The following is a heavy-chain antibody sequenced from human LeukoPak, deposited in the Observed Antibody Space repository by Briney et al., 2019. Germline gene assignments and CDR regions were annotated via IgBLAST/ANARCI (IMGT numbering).Heavy chain of an antibody. CDR2: ISGSTGRT. V-gene: IGHV3-23*01. J-gene: IGHJ4*02. Sequence: GSLRLSCAASGFTFSSYWMSCVRQAPGKGLEWVSAISGSTGRTYYADSVKGRFTISRDNSKNTLYLQMNNLRAEDTAVYYCAPRVVGSAPFDYWGQGTLVTVSS. CDR1: GFTFSSYW. CDR3: APRVVGSAPFDY. D-gene: IGHD2-15*01.